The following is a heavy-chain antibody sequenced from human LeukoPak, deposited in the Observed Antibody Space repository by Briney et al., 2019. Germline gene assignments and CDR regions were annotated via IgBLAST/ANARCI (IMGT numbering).Heavy chain of an antibody. Sequence: GGSLRLSCAASGFTVSSNYMSWVRQAPGKGLEWVSVIYSGGSTYYADSVKGRFTTSRDNSKNTLYLQMNSLRAEDTAVYYCARDIDGYYGMDVWGQGTTVTVSS. J-gene: IGHJ6*02. CDR2: IYSGGST. V-gene: IGHV3-66*01. CDR3: ARDIDGYYGMDV. CDR1: GFTVSSNY.